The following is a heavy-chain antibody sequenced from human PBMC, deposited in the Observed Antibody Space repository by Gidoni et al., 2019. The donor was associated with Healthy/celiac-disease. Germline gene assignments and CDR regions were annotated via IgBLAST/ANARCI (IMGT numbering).Heavy chain of an antibody. CDR1: GYTSTSYD. D-gene: IGHD2-15*01. CDR3: ARGPAGTTPLFDY. Sequence: QVQLVPSGPEVTKPGSSVKVSCKASGYTSTSYDINCVRQATVQGLEWMGWMNPNSGNTGYAQKFQGRVTRPRNTSISTAYMELSSLRSEDTAVYYWARGPAGTTPLFDYWGQGTLVTVSS. J-gene: IGHJ4*02. V-gene: IGHV1-8*01. CDR2: MNPNSGNT.